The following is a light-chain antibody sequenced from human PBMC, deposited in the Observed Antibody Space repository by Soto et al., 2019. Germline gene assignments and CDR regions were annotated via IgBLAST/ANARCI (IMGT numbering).Light chain of an antibody. CDR3: QQYGSSPLT. J-gene: IGKJ4*01. CDR1: QSVSSSY. V-gene: IGKV3-20*01. Sequence: EMLLTQSPGPLSLSPGERATLSCRASQSVSSSYLAWYQQKPGQAPRLLIYGASSRATGIPDRLSGSGSGTDFTLTISRLEPEDFAVYYCQQYGSSPLTFGGGTKVDIK. CDR2: GAS.